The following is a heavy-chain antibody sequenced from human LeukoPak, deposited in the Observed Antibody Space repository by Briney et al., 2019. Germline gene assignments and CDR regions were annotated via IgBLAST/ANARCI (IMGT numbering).Heavy chain of an antibody. J-gene: IGHJ6*04. CDR3: ARDLDSSGRSYGMDV. CDR2: INPSGGST. Sequence: ASVKVSCKASGYTFTSYCMHWVRQAPGQGLEWMGIINPSGGSTSYAQKFQGRVTMTRDTSTSTVYMELSSLRSEDTAVYYCARDLDSSGRSYGMDVWGKGTTVTVSS. D-gene: IGHD6-19*01. CDR1: GYTFTSYC. V-gene: IGHV1-46*01.